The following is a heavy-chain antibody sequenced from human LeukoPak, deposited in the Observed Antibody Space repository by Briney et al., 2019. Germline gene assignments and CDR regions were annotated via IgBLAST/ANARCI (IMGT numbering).Heavy chain of an antibody. J-gene: IGHJ4*02. D-gene: IGHD6-25*01. CDR2: VSNDGNTA. Sequence: PGGSLRLSCEASGFIFSSNCLHWVRQAPGKGLAWVSRVSNDGNTATYADSVKGRFTISRDNAKNMLYLQMNSLRAEDTAVYFCARDKWCRAAAVWGQGTLVTVSS. CDR3: ARDKWCRAAAV. CDR1: GFIFSSNC. V-gene: IGHV3-74*01.